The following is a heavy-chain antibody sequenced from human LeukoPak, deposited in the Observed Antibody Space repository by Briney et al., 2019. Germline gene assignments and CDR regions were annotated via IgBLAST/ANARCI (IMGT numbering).Heavy chain of an antibody. CDR1: GGTFSSYA. V-gene: IGHV1-69*05. CDR2: IIPIFGTA. D-gene: IGHD2-2*01. Sequence: SVKVSCKASGGTFSSYAISWVRQAPGQGLEWMGGIIPIFGTANYAQKFQGRVTITTDESTSTAYMELSSLRSEDTAVYYCARSPSDCNSTSCLRPLDYWGQGTLVTVSS. J-gene: IGHJ4*02. CDR3: ARSPSDCNSTSCLRPLDY.